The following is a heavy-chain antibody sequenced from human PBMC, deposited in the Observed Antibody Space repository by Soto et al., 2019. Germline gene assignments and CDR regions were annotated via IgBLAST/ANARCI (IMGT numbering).Heavy chain of an antibody. CDR2: ISGRGGST. V-gene: IGHV3-23*01. D-gene: IGHD4-17*01. Sequence: EVQLLESGGGLVQPGGSLRLSCAASGFTFSSYAMSWVRQAPGKGLEWVAAISGRGGSTYYADSVKGRFTISRDNSKKTLYLQMNSLRAEDTAVYYCAKDLTVTGFGWFDPWGQGTLVTVSS. CDR1: GFTFSSYA. CDR3: AKDLTVTGFGWFDP. J-gene: IGHJ5*02.